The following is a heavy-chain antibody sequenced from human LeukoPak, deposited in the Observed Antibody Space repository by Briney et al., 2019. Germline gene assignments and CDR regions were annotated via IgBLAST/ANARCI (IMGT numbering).Heavy chain of an antibody. Sequence: GGSLTLFCAASGFTFNDYYMLGLRQPPPKGLDGVSCISRSGSTIYYAASVKGRFTTSRDNAKNSLYLQMNSLRAEDTAVYYCARDGRRWPQSPIDYWGQGTLVTVSS. J-gene: IGHJ4*02. D-gene: IGHD5-24*01. CDR2: ISRSGSTI. V-gene: IGHV3-11*01. CDR3: ARDGRRWPQSPIDY. CDR1: GFTFNDYY.